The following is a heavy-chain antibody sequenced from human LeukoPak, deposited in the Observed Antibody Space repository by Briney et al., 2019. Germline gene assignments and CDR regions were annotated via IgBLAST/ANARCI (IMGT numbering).Heavy chain of an antibody. Sequence: GRSLRLSCAASGFTFSSHTMHWVRQAPGKGLEWVAIIWYDGSSIYYADSVKGRFTISRGNSKNTLYLQMNSLRAEDTAVYYCARDLRLITMIVDDAFDIWGQGTMVTVSS. V-gene: IGHV3-33*01. J-gene: IGHJ3*02. CDR2: IWYDGSSI. D-gene: IGHD3-22*01. CDR3: ARDLRLITMIVDDAFDI. CDR1: GFTFSSHT.